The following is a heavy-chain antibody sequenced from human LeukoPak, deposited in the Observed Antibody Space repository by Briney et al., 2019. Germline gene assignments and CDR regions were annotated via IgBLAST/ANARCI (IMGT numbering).Heavy chain of an antibody. CDR3: ARHYYDSSGYYLDAFDI. J-gene: IGHJ3*02. V-gene: IGHV3-7*01. Sequence: GSLRLSCAASGFPFSSYWMSWVRQAPGKGLEWVANIKQDGSEKYYVDSVKGRLTISRDNAKNSLYLQMSSLRAEDTAVYYCARHYYDSSGYYLDAFDIWGQGTMVTVSS. CDR2: IKQDGSEK. D-gene: IGHD3-22*01. CDR1: GFPFSSYW.